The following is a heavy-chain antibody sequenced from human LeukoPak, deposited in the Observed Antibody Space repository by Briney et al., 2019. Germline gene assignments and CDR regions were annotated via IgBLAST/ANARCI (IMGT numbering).Heavy chain of an antibody. J-gene: IGHJ4*02. D-gene: IGHD3-3*01. CDR1: GFTFSSYE. Sequence: GGSLRLSCAASGFTFSSYEMNWVRQAPGKGLEWVSYIGSSGSTIYYADSVKGRFTISRDNAKNSLYLQMNSLRAEDTAVYYCARWRSGPFDYWGQGTLVTVSS. V-gene: IGHV3-48*03. CDR3: ARWRSGPFDY. CDR2: IGSSGSTI.